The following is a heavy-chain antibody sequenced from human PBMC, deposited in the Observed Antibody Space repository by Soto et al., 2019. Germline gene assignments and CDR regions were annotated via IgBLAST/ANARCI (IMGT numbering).Heavy chain of an antibody. D-gene: IGHD5-18*01. CDR2: IWYDGSNK. CDR1: GFTFSSYG. Sequence: QVQLVESGGGVVQPGRSLRLSCAASGFTFSSYGMHWVRQAPGKGLEWVAVIWYDGSNKYYADSVKGRFTISRDNYKNTRYLQMNGVRADDTAVCYCAREEGYSDMPHGYYGMDVWGQGTTVTVSS. J-gene: IGHJ6*01. CDR3: AREEGYSDMPHGYYGMDV. V-gene: IGHV3-33*01.